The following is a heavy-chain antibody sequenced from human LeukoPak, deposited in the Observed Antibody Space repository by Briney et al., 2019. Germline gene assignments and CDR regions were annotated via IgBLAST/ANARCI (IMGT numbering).Heavy chain of an antibody. D-gene: IGHD4-17*01. Sequence: PGGSLRLSCAASGFTFSSYGFNWVRQAPGKGLEWVSVIGGAGGDIHYADSVKDRFSISRDNSKNTLYLQMNSLRAEDTAVYYCAKYAPPTTALTRFFDDWGQGTLVTVSS. CDR2: IGGAGGDI. J-gene: IGHJ4*02. CDR1: GFTFSSYG. CDR3: AKYAPPTTALTRFFDD. V-gene: IGHV3-23*01.